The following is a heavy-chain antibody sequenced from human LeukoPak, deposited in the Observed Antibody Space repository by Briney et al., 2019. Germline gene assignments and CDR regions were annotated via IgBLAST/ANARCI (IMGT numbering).Heavy chain of an antibody. CDR1: GGSISSYY. Sequence: SETLSLTCTVSGGSISSYYWSWIRQPPGKGLEWIGYIYYSGSTNYNPSLKSRVTISVDTSKNQFSLKLGSVTAADTAVYYCAREDNTSCYQSWGQGTLVTVSS. CDR3: AREDNTSCYQS. V-gene: IGHV4-59*01. J-gene: IGHJ4*02. CDR2: IYYSGST. D-gene: IGHD2-2*01.